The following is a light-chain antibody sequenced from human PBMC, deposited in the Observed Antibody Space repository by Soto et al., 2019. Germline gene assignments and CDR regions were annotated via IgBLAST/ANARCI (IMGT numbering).Light chain of an antibody. V-gene: IGKV3-20*01. J-gene: IGKJ4*01. Sequence: EIELTQSPCTLSFSPGERVTLSCRASQTVRNNYLAWYQQKPGQAPRLLIYDASSRATGIPDRFSGGGSGADFTLTISRLEPEDFAVYYCQQFSSYPLTFGGGTKVDIK. CDR2: DAS. CDR3: QQFSSYPLT. CDR1: QTVRNNY.